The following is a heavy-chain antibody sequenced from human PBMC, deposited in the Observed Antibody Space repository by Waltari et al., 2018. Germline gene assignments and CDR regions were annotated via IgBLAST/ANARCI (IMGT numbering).Heavy chain of an antibody. J-gene: IGHJ4*02. CDR1: GGSISSSSYY. Sequence: QLQLQESGPGLVKPSETLSLTCTVSGGSISSSSYYWGWIRQPPGQGLEWIGSIYYSGSTYYNPSLKSRVTISVDTSKNQFSLKLSSVTAADTAVYYCAGGADYDILTGYYIRFDYWGQGTLVTVSS. CDR3: AGGADYDILTGYYIRFDY. CDR2: IYYSGST. D-gene: IGHD3-9*01. V-gene: IGHV4-39*07.